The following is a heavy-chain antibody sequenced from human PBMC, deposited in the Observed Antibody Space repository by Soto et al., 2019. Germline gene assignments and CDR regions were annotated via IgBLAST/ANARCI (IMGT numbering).Heavy chain of an antibody. V-gene: IGHV1-69*08. Sequence: QVQLVQSGAEVKKPGSSVKVACKASVGTFSSYTISWVRQAPGQGLEWMGWIIPILGIANYAQKFQGGVTITADHSTSTAYMEPSSLRSEDPAVYYSARDATQLLSFGEPSWFDPWGQGTLVTVSS. D-gene: IGHD3-10*01. J-gene: IGHJ5*01. CDR3: ARDATQLLSFGEPSWFDP. CDR2: IIPILGIA. CDR1: VGTFSSYT.